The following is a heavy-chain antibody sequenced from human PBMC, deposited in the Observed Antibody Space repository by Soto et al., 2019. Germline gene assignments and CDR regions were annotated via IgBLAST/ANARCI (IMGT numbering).Heavy chain of an antibody. CDR3: ARPHGGSSGWDNWFDP. Sequence: SETLSLTCTVSGGSISSYYWSWIRQPPGKGLEWIGYIYYSGSTNYNPSLKSRVTISVDTSRNQFSLKLSSVTAADTAVYYCARPHGGSSGWDNWFDPWGQGTLVTVSS. CDR2: IYYSGST. D-gene: IGHD6-25*01. V-gene: IGHV4-59*01. J-gene: IGHJ5*02. CDR1: GGSISSYY.